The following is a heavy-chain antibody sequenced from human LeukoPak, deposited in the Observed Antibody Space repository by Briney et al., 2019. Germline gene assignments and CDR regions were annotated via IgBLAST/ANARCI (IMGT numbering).Heavy chain of an antibody. Sequence: GGSLRLSCAASGFTFSSYSMNWVRQAPGKGLEWVSSISSSSDCIYYADSLKGRFTISRDNAKNSLYLQMNSLRAEDTAVYYCATTLRGGKFDYWGQGTLVTVSS. CDR3: ATTLRGGKFDY. D-gene: IGHD4-23*01. CDR1: GFTFSSYS. J-gene: IGHJ4*02. V-gene: IGHV3-21*01. CDR2: ISSSSDCI.